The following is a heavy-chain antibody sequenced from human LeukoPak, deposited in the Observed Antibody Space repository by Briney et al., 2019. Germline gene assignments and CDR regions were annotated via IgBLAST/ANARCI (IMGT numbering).Heavy chain of an antibody. V-gene: IGHV3-30*04. CDR1: GFTFSSYA. D-gene: IGHD6-19*01. CDR2: ISYDGSNK. CDR3: ARALAVAGHYYYYYGMDV. Sequence: PGGSLRLSCAASGFTFSSYAMHWVRQAPGKGLEWVAVISYDGSNKYYADSVKGRFTISRDNSKNTLYLQMNSLRAEDTAVYYRARALAVAGHYYYYYGMDVWGKGTTVTVSS. J-gene: IGHJ6*04.